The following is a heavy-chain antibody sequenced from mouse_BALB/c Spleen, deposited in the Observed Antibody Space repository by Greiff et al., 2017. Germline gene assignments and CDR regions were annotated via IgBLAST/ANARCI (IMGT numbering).Heavy chain of an antibody. CDR1: GFTFSSYT. CDR3: ARRWLLRSYWYFDV. CDR2: ISNGGGST. D-gene: IGHD2-3*01. Sequence: EVKLVESGGGLVQPGGSLKLSCAASGFTFSSYTMSWVRQTPEKRLEWVAYISNGGGSTYYPDTVKGRFTISRDNAKNTLYLQMSSLKSEDTAMYYCARRWLLRSYWYFDVWGAGTTVTVSS. V-gene: IGHV5-12-2*01. J-gene: IGHJ1*01.